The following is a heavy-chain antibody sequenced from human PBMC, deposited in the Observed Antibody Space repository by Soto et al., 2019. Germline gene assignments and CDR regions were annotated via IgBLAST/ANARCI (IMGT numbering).Heavy chain of an antibody. V-gene: IGHV4-4*02. CDR1: GDSISRSHW. J-gene: IGHJ4*02. CDR3: AREMRSGAVRYFDY. CDR2: VFESGST. Sequence: QVQLQESGPGLVKPSGTLSLSCAVSGDSISRSHWWSWVRQPPGKGLEWIGDVFESGSTNYHPSLKSRATISVDKSRSQFSLKLTFVTAADTAVYYCAREMRSGAVRYFDYWGQGIPVTVSP.